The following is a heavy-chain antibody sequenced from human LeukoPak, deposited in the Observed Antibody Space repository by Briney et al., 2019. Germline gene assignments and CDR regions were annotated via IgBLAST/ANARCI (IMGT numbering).Heavy chain of an antibody. CDR3: ARDILVLGAIDY. CDR1: GGSISSSSYY. CDR2: IYYSGST. J-gene: IGHJ4*02. D-gene: IGHD1-26*01. V-gene: IGHV4-39*07. Sequence: PSETLSLTCTVSGGSISSSSYYWGWIRQPPGKGLEWIGSIYYSGSTYYNPSLKSRVTISVDTSKNQFSLKLSSVTAADTAVYYCARDILVLGAIDYWGQGTLVTVSS.